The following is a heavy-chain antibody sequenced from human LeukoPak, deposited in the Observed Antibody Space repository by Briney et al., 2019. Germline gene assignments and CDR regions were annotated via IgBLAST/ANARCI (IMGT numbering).Heavy chain of an antibody. V-gene: IGHV3-33*01. Sequence: GGPLRLSCAASGFTFSSYGMHWVRQAPGKGLEWVAVIWYDGSNKYYADSVKGRFTISRDNSKNTLYLQMNSLRAEDTAVYYCARDRIVVATIPFDYWGQGTLVTVSS. D-gene: IGHD5-12*01. CDR2: IWYDGSNK. CDR3: ARDRIVVATIPFDY. J-gene: IGHJ4*02. CDR1: GFTFSSYG.